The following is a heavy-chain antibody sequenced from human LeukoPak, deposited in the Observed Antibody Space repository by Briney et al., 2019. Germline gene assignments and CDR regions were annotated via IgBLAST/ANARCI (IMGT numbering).Heavy chain of an antibody. CDR1: GYTLTSYG. CDR3: ARDSSEGYYYDSSGYYEIGSYYFDY. V-gene: IGHV1-18*01. D-gene: IGHD3-22*01. Sequence: ASVKVSCKASGYTLTSYGISWVRQAPGQGLEWMGWISAYNGNTNYAQKLQGRVTMTTDTSTSTAYMELRSLRSDDTAVYYCARDSSEGYYYDSSGYYEIGSYYFDYWGQGTLVTVSS. CDR2: ISAYNGNT. J-gene: IGHJ4*02.